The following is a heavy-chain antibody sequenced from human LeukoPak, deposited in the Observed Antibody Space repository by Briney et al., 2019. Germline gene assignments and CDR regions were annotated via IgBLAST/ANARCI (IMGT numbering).Heavy chain of an antibody. Sequence: PSETLSLTCAVYGGSFSGYYWSWIRQPPGKGLEWIGEINHSGSTNYNPSLKSRVTISVDTSKNQFSLKLSSVTAADTAVYYCARVGSSGWSPNYYYYMDVWGKGTTVTISS. V-gene: IGHV4-34*01. CDR1: GGSFSGYY. J-gene: IGHJ6*03. CDR2: INHSGST. D-gene: IGHD6-19*01. CDR3: ARVGSSGWSPNYYYYMDV.